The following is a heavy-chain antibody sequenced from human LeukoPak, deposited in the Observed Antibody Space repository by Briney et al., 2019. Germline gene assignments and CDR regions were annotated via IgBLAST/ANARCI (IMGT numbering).Heavy chain of an antibody. J-gene: IGHJ3*02. Sequence: GGSLRLSCAASGFTVSSNYMSWVRQAPGKGLEWVSAISGSGGSTYYADSVKGRFTISRDNSKNTLYLQMNSLRAEDTAVYYCAKSGGGGAFDIWGQGTMVTVSS. CDR1: GFTVSSNY. V-gene: IGHV3-23*01. CDR3: AKSGGGGAFDI. CDR2: ISGSGGST. D-gene: IGHD3-10*01.